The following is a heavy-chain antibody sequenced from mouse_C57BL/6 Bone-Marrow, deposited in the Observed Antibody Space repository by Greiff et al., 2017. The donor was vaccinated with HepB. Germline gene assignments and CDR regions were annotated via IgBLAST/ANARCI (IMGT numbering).Heavy chain of an antibody. Sequence: QVQLKQSGAELVKPGASVKLSCKASGYTFTSYWMHWVKQRPGRGLEWIGRIDPNSGGTKYNEKFKSKATLTVDKPSSTAYMQLSSLTSEDSAVYYCARGDYYGSSYDWYFDVWGTGTTVTVSS. CDR1: GYTFTSYW. J-gene: IGHJ1*03. CDR3: ARGDYYGSSYDWYFDV. V-gene: IGHV1-72*01. CDR2: IDPNSGGT. D-gene: IGHD1-1*01.